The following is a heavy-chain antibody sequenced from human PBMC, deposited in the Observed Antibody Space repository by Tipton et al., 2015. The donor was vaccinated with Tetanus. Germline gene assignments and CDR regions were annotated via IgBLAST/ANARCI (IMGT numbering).Heavy chain of an antibody. D-gene: IGHD3-3*01. CDR2: INHSGST. V-gene: IGHV4-34*01. CDR3: ARDLYYDFWSGNFDY. CDR1: GGSFSGYY. J-gene: IGHJ4*02. Sequence: TLSLTCAVYGGSFSGYYWSWIRQPPGKGLEWIGEINHSGSTNYNPSLKSRVTISVDTSKNQFSLKLSSVTAADTAVYYCARDLYYDFWSGNFDYWGQGPLVTVSS.